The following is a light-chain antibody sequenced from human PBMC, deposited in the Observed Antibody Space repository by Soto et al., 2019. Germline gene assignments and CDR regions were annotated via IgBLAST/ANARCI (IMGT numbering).Light chain of an antibody. CDR3: LQDYSYPLT. J-gene: IGKJ4*01. CDR1: QSISYA. V-gene: IGKV1-6*01. Sequence: AIQMTQSPSSLSASVGDRVTITCRASQSISYALGCYQQKPGKSPKLPIFAASSLQSAVSSRFSGSGSGTNFTLTISSLQPEDFATYYCLQDYSYPLTFGGGTKVEI. CDR2: AAS.